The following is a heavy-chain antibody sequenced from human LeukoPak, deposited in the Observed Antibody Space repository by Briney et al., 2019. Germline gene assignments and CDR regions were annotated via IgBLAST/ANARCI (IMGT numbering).Heavy chain of an antibody. J-gene: IGHJ4*02. D-gene: IGHD2-2*01. CDR2: IWYDGSNK. V-gene: IGHV3-30*02. CDR3: AKDVSGGIVVVPAAIPPDY. CDR1: GFTFSSYG. Sequence: AGGSLRLSCAASGFTFSSYGMHWVRQAPGKGLEWVAVIWYDGSNKYYADSVKGRFTISRDNSKNTLYLQMNSLRAEDTAVYYCAKDVSGGIVVVPAAIPPDYWGQGTLVTVSS.